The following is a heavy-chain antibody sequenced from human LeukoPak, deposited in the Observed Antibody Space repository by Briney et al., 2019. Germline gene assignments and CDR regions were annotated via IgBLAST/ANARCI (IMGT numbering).Heavy chain of an antibody. J-gene: IGHJ4*02. CDR1: GFIFSSYP. V-gene: IGHV3-23*01. CDR3: AHRRGCF. Sequence: GGSLRLSCAASGFIFSSYPMSWVRQAPGKGLEWVSAISGTAENTYYADSLKGRFSISRDNCSNTGHRQMISLRPEDTALDYCAHRRGCFWGQGTVVTVSS. CDR2: ISGTAENT. D-gene: IGHD1-26*01.